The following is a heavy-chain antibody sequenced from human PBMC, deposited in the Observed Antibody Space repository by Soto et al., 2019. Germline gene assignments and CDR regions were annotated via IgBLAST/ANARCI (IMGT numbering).Heavy chain of an antibody. Sequence: QVQLVQSGAEVKRPGSSVKVSCKASGDTFNFYSINWVRQAPGLGLEWMGRVNPIVSMSNYAQKFQGRVTXTXDXXTSTAYMELSSLRSEDTAIYYCASSYGSGYRAFDYWGQGDLVTVSS. CDR1: GDTFNFYS. CDR2: VNPIVSMS. J-gene: IGHJ4*02. D-gene: IGHD3-10*01. CDR3: ASSYGSGYRAFDY. V-gene: IGHV1-69*02.